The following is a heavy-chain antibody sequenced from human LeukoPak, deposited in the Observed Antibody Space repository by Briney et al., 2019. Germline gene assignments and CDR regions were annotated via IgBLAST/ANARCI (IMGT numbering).Heavy chain of an antibody. CDR2: MNPNSGNT. J-gene: IGHJ4*02. Sequence: ASVKVSCKASGYTFTSYDINWVRQAPGQGLECMGWMNPNSGNTGYAQKFQGRVTITRNTSISTAYMELSSLRSEDTAVYYCARGRRYCTNGVCYTTFDYWGQGTLVTVSS. CDR3: ARGRRYCTNGVCYTTFDY. D-gene: IGHD2-8*01. V-gene: IGHV1-8*03. CDR1: GYTFTSYD.